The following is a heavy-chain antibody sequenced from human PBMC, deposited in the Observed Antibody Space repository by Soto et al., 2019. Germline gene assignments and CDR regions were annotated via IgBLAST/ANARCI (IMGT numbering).Heavy chain of an antibody. V-gene: IGHV3-49*03. CDR3: TRGPGYSSGWYGSDYYYYYMDV. J-gene: IGHJ6*03. Sequence: PGGSLRLSCTASGFTFGDYAMSWFRQAPGKGLEWVGFIRSKAYGGTTEYAASVKGRFTISRDDSKSIAYLQMNSLKTEDTAVYYCTRGPGYSSGWYGSDYYYYYMDVWGKGTTVTVSS. CDR1: GFTFGDYA. D-gene: IGHD6-19*01. CDR2: IRSKAYGGTT.